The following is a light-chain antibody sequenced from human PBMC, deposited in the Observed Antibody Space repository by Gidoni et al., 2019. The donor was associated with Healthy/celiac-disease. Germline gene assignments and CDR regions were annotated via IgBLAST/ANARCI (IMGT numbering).Light chain of an antibody. Sequence: DIQMTQSPSSLSASAGDRVTITCRASQSISSYLNWYQQKPGKAPKLLIYAASSLQSGVPSRFSGSGSGTDFTLTISSLQPEDFATYYCQQSYSTPPVFGQGTKLEIK. J-gene: IGKJ2*01. CDR2: AAS. CDR3: QQSYSTPPV. V-gene: IGKV1-39*01. CDR1: QSISSY.